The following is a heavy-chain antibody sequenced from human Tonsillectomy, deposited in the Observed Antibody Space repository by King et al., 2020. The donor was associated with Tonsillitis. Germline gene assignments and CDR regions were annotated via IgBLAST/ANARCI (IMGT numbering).Heavy chain of an antibody. Sequence: VQLVESGGGVVQPGRSLRLSCAASGFTFSSYGMHWVRQAPGKGLEWVAVISYDGSNKYYADSVKGRFTISRDNSKNTLYLQMNSLRAEDTAVYYCAKSAYGRSGYVDYWGQGTLVTVSS. CDR1: GFTFSSYG. V-gene: IGHV3-30*18. D-gene: IGHD3-22*01. J-gene: IGHJ4*02. CDR3: AKSAYGRSGYVDY. CDR2: ISYDGSNK.